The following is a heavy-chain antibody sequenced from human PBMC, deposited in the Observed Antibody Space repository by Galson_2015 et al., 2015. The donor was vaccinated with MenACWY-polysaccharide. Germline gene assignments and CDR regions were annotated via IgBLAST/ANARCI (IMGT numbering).Heavy chain of an antibody. CDR1: GFTFSKYW. D-gene: IGHD3-10*01. CDR2: IKGDGSVK. V-gene: IGHV3-7*01. CDR3: ARSWFGKEDAFDT. J-gene: IGHJ3*02. Sequence: SLRLSCAASGFTFSKYWMSWVRQAPGKGLEWVANIKGDGSVKNYVDSVRGRFTISSDDATNSAFLQMSSLTGEDTAVYFCARSWFGKEDAFDTWGQGTMVTVST.